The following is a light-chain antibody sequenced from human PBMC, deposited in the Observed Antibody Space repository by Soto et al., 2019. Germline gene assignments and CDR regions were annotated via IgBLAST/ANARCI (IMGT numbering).Light chain of an antibody. CDR1: QSVSSNY. V-gene: IGKV3-20*01. J-gene: IGKJ3*01. CDR2: GAS. CDR3: QQYGRSPFT. Sequence: EIVITQSPGTLSLSPGETATLSFRASQSVSSNYVAWFHQKPGQAPRLRIYGASSRATGVPDRFSASGSGTDFTLTISRLEPEDFAVYYCQQYGRSPFTFGPGTKVHIK.